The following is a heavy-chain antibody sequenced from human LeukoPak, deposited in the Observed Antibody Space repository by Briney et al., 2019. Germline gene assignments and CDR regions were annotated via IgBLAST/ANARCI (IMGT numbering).Heavy chain of an antibody. CDR2: ISSSGSTI. CDR3: ARDAQGFFAMTFVLDAFDI. D-gene: IGHD2-2*01. CDR1: GFTFSDYY. Sequence: GGSLRLSCAASGFTFSDYYMSWIRQAPGKGLEWVSYISSSGSTIYYADSVKGRFTISRDNAKNSLYLQMNSLRAEDTAVYYCARDAQGFFAMTFVLDAFDIWGQGTMVTVSS. J-gene: IGHJ3*02. V-gene: IGHV3-11*01.